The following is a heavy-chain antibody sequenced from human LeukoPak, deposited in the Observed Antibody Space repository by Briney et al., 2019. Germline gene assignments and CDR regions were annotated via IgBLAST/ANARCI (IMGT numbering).Heavy chain of an antibody. J-gene: IGHJ3*02. V-gene: IGHV3-7*01. CDR2: IKQDGSEK. CDR1: GFNFTTHW. D-gene: IGHD2/OR15-2a*01. Sequence: VGALILSCAGSGFNFTTHWMTWVRQAPGKGLEWVANIKQDGSEKYYVDSVKGRFTISRDNAKNSLYLQMNSLRAEDTAVYYCARDSSTFFDIWGQGTMVTVSS. CDR3: ARDSSTFFDI.